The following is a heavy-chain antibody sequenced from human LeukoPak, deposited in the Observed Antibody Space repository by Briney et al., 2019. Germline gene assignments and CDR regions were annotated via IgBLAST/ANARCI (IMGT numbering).Heavy chain of an antibody. CDR2: IRFDGSET. D-gene: IGHD5-12*01. CDR1: GFSFRRHP. V-gene: IGHV3-30*02. CDR3: ASRPSGSDWGPFDF. Sequence: RGSLRLSCAAAGFSFRRHPMFWVRQAPGKSLEWLAFIRFDGSETDYADSVKGRFTISRDNSKDTLYLQMNSLRAEDTARYYCASRPSGSDWGPFDFWGQGTLVSVSS. J-gene: IGHJ4*02.